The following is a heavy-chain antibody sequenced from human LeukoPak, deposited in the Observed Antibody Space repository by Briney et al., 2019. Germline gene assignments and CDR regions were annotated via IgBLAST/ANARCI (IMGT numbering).Heavy chain of an antibody. D-gene: IGHD3-22*01. J-gene: IGHJ4*02. V-gene: IGHV4-31*03. Sequence: SQTLSLTCSVSGGSINRGNYYWSWVRQHPGKGPEWIGYIYYSGPTHSNPSLKSRVTVSLDTSKNQFSLRLSSVTAADSAVYYCVSYYYDRSVYTDYWGQGTLVTVS. CDR2: IYYSGPT. CDR1: GGSINRGNYY. CDR3: VSYYYDRSVYTDY.